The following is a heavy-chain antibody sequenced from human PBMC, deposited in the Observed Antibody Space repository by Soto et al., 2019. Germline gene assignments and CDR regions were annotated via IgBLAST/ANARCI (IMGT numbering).Heavy chain of an antibody. V-gene: IGHV3-23*01. D-gene: IGHD2-2*01. J-gene: IGHJ3*02. CDR3: AKDMPRERLGIPDAFDI. Sequence: PGGSLRLSCAASGFTFSSYAMSWVRQAPGKGLEWVSAISGSGGSTYYADSVKGRFTISRDNSKNTLYLQMNSLRAEDTAVYYCAKDMPRERLGIPDAFDIWGQGTMVTVSS. CDR1: GFTFSSYA. CDR2: ISGSGGST.